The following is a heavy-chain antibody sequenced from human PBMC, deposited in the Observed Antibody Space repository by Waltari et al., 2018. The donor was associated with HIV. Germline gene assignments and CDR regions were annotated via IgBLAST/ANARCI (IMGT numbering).Heavy chain of an antibody. CDR3: AKDRRQGYYHEKRCERPFDA. CDR1: GISFFISYG. J-gene: IGHJ5*02. D-gene: IGHD1-1*01. CDR2: KSDDTINI. Sequence: QVQLVESGGGVVQPGRSLSLSCAASGISFFISYGMHWVRQAPGKGREWVSTKSDDTINIDDADSEKVLFTISRDNSKNTRYLQMNSLRSDDTAVDYCAKDRRQGYYHEKRCERPFDAGGQGTVVTVSS. V-gene: IGHV3-30*18.